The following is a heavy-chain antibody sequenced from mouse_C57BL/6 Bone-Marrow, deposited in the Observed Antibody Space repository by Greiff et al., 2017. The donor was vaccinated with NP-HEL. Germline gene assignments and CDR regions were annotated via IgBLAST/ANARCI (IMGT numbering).Heavy chain of an antibody. CDR1: GYTFTSYW. J-gene: IGHJ3*01. CDR3: ARYGGSGYVQAWFAY. Sequence: QVQLQQPGAELVKPGASVKLSCKASGYTFTSYWMQWVKQRPGQGLEWIGEIDPSDSYTTYNQKFKGKATLTVATSSSTAYMQLSSLTSEDSAVYYCARYGGSGYVQAWFAYWGQGTLVTVSA. CDR2: IDPSDSYT. V-gene: IGHV1-50*01. D-gene: IGHD3-2*02.